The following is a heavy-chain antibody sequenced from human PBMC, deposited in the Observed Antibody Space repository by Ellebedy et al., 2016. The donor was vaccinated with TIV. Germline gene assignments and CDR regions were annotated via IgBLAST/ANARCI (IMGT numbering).Heavy chain of an antibody. CDR3: ARAFWSGYYPLLTPIDY. CDR2: ISYDGSNK. J-gene: IGHJ4*02. CDR1: GFTFSSYA. Sequence: GGSLRLXXAASGFTFSSYAMHWVRQAPGKGLEWVAVISYDGSNKYYADSVKGRFTISRDNSKNTLYLQMNSLRAEDTAVYYCARAFWSGYYPLLTPIDYWGQGTLVTVSS. D-gene: IGHD3-3*01. V-gene: IGHV3-30-3*01.